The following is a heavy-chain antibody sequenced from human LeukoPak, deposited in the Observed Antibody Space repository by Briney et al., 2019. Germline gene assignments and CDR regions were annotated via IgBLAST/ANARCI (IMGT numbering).Heavy chain of an antibody. V-gene: IGHV3-23*01. J-gene: IGHJ6*03. CDR1: GFTFSSYA. CDR2: ISGSGGST. CDR3: AILAVAGTSTSGNYYYYMDV. Sequence: HPGGSLRLSCAASGFTFSSYAMSWVRQAPGKGLEWVSAISGSGGSTYYADSVKGRFTISRDNSKNTLYLQMNSLRAEDTAVYYCAILAVAGTSTSGNYYYYMDVWGKGTTVTVSS. D-gene: IGHD6-19*01.